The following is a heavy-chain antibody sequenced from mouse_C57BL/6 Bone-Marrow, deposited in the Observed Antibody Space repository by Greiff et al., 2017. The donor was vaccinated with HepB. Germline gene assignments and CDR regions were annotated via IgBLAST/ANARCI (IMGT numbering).Heavy chain of an antibody. V-gene: IGHV5-15*04. CDR3: ARRSSYWYFDV. J-gene: IGHJ1*03. CDR1: GFTFSDYG. D-gene: IGHD1-1*01. CDR2: ISNLAYSI. Sequence: EVQGVESGGGLVQPGGSLKLSCAASGFTFSDYGMAWVRQAPRKGPEWVAFISNLAYSIYYADTVTGRFPISRENAKNTLYLEMSSLRSEDTAMYYCARRSSYWYFDVCGTETTGTVSS.